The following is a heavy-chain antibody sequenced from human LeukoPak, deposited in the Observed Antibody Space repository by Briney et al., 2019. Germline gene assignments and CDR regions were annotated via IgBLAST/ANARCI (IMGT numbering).Heavy chain of an antibody. J-gene: IGHJ4*02. CDR1: GYTFTSYD. D-gene: IGHD4-17*01. V-gene: IGHV1-8*01. CDR2: MNPNSGNT. CDR3: ARGGETTVTTASWGSFDY. Sequence: GASVKVSCKASGYTFTSYDINWVRQATGQGLEWMGWMNPNSGNTGYAQKFQGRVTMTRNTSISTAYTELSSLRSEDTAVYYCARGGETTVTTASWGSFDYWGQGTLVTVSS.